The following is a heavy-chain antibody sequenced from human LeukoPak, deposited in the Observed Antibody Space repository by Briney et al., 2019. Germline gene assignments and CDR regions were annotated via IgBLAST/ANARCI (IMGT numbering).Heavy chain of an antibody. D-gene: IGHD3-16*01. Sequence: SETLPLTCAVYGGSFSGYYWSWIRQPPGKGLEWIGEINHSGSTNYNPSLKSRVTISVDTSKNQFSLKLSSVTAADTAVYYCARGRVWIDYWGQGTLVTVSS. CDR2: INHSGST. J-gene: IGHJ4*02. V-gene: IGHV4-34*01. CDR3: ARGRVWIDY. CDR1: GGSFSGYY.